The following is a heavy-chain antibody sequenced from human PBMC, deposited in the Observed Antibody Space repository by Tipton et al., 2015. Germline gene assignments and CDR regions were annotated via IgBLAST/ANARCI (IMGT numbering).Heavy chain of an antibody. CDR3: STERITMVRGRTRAA. Sequence: SLRLSCAASGFTFSTYGMHWVRQAPGKGLEWVALIWYDGINKFYADSVKGRFTISRDNSKNTLYLQMNSLRAEDTAVYYCSTERITMVRGRTRAAWGQGTLVIVSS. J-gene: IGHJ4*02. CDR1: GFTFSTYG. D-gene: IGHD3-10*01. V-gene: IGHV3-33*01. CDR2: IWYDGINK.